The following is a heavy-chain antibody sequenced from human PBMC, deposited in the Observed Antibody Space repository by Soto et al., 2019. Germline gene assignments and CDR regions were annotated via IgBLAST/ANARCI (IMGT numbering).Heavy chain of an antibody. J-gene: IGHJ4*02. CDR1: GGSFSGYY. Sequence: LSLTCAVYGGSFSGYYWSWIRQPPGKGLEWIGEINHSGSTNYNPSLKSRVTISVDTSKNQFSLKLSSVTAADTAVYYCARGLQGYYDSSGYYSMWCQGTLVTVS. D-gene: IGHD3-22*01. CDR3: ARGLQGYYDSSGYYSM. V-gene: IGHV4-34*01. CDR2: INHSGST.